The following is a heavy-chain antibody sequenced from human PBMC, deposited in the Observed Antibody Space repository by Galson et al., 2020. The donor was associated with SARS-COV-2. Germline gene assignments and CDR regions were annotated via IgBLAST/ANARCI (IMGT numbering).Heavy chain of an antibody. J-gene: IGHJ3*02. CDR3: AILAVGGPFDI. Sequence: GESLKISCAASGFRFSSYPMTWVRQAPGRGLEWVSSISPSGARPDYADSVKGRFTISRDNSKNTLSLQMNSLRAEDTAVYYCAILAVGGPFDIWGQGTMVTVSS. V-gene: IGHV3-23*01. CDR1: GFRFSSYP. D-gene: IGHD6-19*01. CDR2: ISPSGARP.